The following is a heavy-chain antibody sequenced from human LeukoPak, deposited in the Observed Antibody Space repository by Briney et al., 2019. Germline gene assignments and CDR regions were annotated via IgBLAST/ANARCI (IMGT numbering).Heavy chain of an antibody. CDR1: GGSISSGGYY. CDR2: IYYSGST. Sequence: SETLSLTCTVSGGSISSGGYYWSWIRQHPGKGLEWIGYIYYSGSTYYNPSLKSRVTISVDTSKNQFSLKLSSVTAADTAVYYCARGEDPSYNYDSSGGYYLDYWGQGTLVTVSS. V-gene: IGHV4-31*03. D-gene: IGHD3-22*01. CDR3: ARGEDPSYNYDSSGGYYLDY. J-gene: IGHJ4*02.